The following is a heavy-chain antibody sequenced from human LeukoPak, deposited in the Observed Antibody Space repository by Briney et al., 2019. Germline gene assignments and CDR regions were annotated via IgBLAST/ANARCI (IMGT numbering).Heavy chain of an antibody. V-gene: IGHV4-39*01. Sequence: SETLSLTCSVSGGSISSSSYYWGWIRQPPGKGLEWIGSIYYSGSTYNNPSLKSRFTISADTSKNQLSLKLSSVTAADTAVYYCARIYGDYFDGMDVWGQGTTVTVSS. CDR3: ARIYGDYFDGMDV. CDR1: GGSISSSSYY. D-gene: IGHD4-17*01. CDR2: IYYSGST. J-gene: IGHJ6*02.